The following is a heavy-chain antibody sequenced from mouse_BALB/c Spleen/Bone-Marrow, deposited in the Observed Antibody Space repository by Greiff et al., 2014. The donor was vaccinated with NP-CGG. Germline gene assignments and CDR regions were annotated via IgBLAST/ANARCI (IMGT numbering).Heavy chain of an antibody. V-gene: IGHV1-9*01. D-gene: IGHD2-3*01. CDR2: ILPGSGSS. CDR1: GYTFSSYW. Sequence: QVQLQQSGAELMKPGASVKISCKATGYTFSSYWIEWVKQRPGHGLEWIGEILPGSGSSNYNEKFKGKATFAAETSPNTAYMQLSSLTSEDSAAYYCARDYDGYYGFAYWGQGTLVTVSA. CDR3: ARDYDGYYGFAY. J-gene: IGHJ3*01.